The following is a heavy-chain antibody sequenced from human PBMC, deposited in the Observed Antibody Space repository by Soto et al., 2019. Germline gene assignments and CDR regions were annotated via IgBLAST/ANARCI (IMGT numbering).Heavy chain of an antibody. Sequence: SETLSLTCTVSGDSIRNRNYYWGWIRQPPGKGLEWIVSRYDDGSTFYNPSLRSRVTISVDTSKKEFSLKVTSVTAADTAVYYCARGIYVGSPGYYLDFWGQGTLVTVS. V-gene: IGHV4-39*01. CDR2: RYDDGST. CDR3: ARGIYVGSPGYYLDF. J-gene: IGHJ4*02. D-gene: IGHD3-22*01. CDR1: GDSIRNRNYY.